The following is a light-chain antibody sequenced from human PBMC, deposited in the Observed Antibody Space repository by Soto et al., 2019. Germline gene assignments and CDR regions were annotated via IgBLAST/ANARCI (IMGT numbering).Light chain of an antibody. CDR3: QQYNNWHPPLFT. J-gene: IGKJ3*01. V-gene: IGKV3-15*01. CDR1: QSVSSN. Sequence: EIVMTQSPSTLSVSPGDRATLSCRASQSVSSNLAWYQQKPGQAPRLLIYGASTRATGIPARFSGSGSGTSVTLTISSMQSEDFAVYYCQQYNNWHPPLFTFGPGTKVDIK. CDR2: GAS.